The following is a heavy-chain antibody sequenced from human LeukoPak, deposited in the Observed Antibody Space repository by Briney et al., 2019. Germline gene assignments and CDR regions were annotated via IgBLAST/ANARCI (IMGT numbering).Heavy chain of an antibody. V-gene: IGHV3-74*01. Sequence: PGGSLRLSCAASGFTFSSYWMHWVRQAPGKGLVWVSRINSDGSNTNYADSVKGRFTISRDNAKNTLYLQMNSLRAEDTAVFYCARVRDISRHWGFLDYWGQGTLVTVSS. J-gene: IGHJ4*02. CDR2: INSDGSNT. CDR1: GFTFSSYW. D-gene: IGHD7-27*01. CDR3: ARVRDISRHWGFLDY.